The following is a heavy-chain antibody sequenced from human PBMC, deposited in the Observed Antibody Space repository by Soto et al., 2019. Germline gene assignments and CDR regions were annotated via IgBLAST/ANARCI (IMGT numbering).Heavy chain of an antibody. CDR3: AKDNPIHSSGCRGWYFDL. D-gene: IGHD6-19*01. CDR1: GFTFSSYA. J-gene: IGHJ2*01. V-gene: IGHV3-23*01. CDR2: ISGSGGST. Sequence: EVQLLESGGGLVQPGGSLRLSCAASGFTFSSYAMSWVRQAPGKGLVWVSAISGSGGSTYYGDSVKGRFTISRDNSKNTLYLQMNSLRADDKAVYYCAKDNPIHSSGCRGWYFDLWGRGNLVTVSS.